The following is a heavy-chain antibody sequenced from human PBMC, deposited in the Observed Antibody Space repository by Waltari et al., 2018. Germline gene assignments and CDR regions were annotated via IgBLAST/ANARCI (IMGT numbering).Heavy chain of an antibody. CDR3: TKRGDYYYYGMAV. Sequence: EVRLVESGGGLVQPGGSLRLSCATSGFTFSSYAMSWVPHAPGKGLGWASSIRAGGGATYYADSVKGLFTISRDISKNTLCLQVNSLRADDTAVYYCTKRGDYYYYGMAVWGQGTTVTVSS. CDR1: GFTFSSYA. CDR2: IRAGGGAT. V-gene: IGHV3-23*04. J-gene: IGHJ6*02.